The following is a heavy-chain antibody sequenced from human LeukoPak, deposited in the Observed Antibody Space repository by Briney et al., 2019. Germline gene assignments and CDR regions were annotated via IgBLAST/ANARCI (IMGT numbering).Heavy chain of an antibody. Sequence: GGSLRLSCAASGFTFSNHAMSWVRQAPGKGLEWVSTISGSGDSTYYADSVKGRFTISGDNSKNPLYLQMNSLRAEDTAVYYCARRGPNWGFFDYWGRGTLVTVSS. CDR2: ISGSGDST. D-gene: IGHD7-27*01. J-gene: IGHJ4*02. CDR3: ARRGPNWGFFDY. V-gene: IGHV3-23*01. CDR1: GFTFSNHA.